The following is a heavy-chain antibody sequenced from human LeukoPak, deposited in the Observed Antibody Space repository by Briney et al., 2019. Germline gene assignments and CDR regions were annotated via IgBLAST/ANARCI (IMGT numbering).Heavy chain of an antibody. V-gene: IGHV3-53*01. Sequence: GGSLRLSCAASGFIVSSNYMSWVRQAPGKGLEWVSVLYSGGSTYYADSVKGRFTISRDIAKNSLYLQMDSLRVEDTAVYYCARAQAAGARFVPYWGQGTLVSVSS. D-gene: IGHD6-13*01. J-gene: IGHJ4*02. CDR3: ARAQAAGARFVPY. CDR2: LYSGGST. CDR1: GFIVSSNY.